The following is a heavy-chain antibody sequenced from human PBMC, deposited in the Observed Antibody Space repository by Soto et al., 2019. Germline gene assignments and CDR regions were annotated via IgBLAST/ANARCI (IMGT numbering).Heavy chain of an antibody. Sequence: EASVKVSCKASGYTFTSYGISWVRQAPGQGLEWMGWISAYNGNTNYAQKLQGRVTMTTDTSTSTAYMELRSLRSDDTAVYYCARLSRLGYCSSTSCPYDYWGQGTLVTVSS. CDR1: GYTFTSYG. D-gene: IGHD2-2*01. CDR2: ISAYNGNT. CDR3: ARLSRLGYCSSTSCPYDY. V-gene: IGHV1-18*01. J-gene: IGHJ4*02.